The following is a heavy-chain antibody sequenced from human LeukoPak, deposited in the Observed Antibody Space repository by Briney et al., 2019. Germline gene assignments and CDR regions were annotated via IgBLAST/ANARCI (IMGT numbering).Heavy chain of an antibody. CDR1: GFNFNDYD. CDR3: LRDIGDCDGDTCPTWFDP. J-gene: IGHJ5*02. CDR2: IGSSGDSST. V-gene: IGHV3-48*03. D-gene: IGHD2-21*02. Sequence: GRSLRLSCEASGFNFNDYDIEWVRQPPGEGLEWLSSIGSSGDSSTYYADSVKGRFTISRDNAKNIVYLHLNSLRAEDTAVYYCLRDIGDCDGDTCPTWFDPWGQGTLVTVSS.